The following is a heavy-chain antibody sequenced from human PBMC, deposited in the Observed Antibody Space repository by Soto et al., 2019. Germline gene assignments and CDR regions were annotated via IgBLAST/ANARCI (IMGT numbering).Heavy chain of an antibody. V-gene: IGHV3-9*01. CDR1: EFTFDDYA. CDR3: VKDESINWYSGHFRH. CDR2: INWNSGSI. J-gene: IGHJ1*01. D-gene: IGHD6-13*01. Sequence: GGSLRLSCAASEFTFDDYAMHWVRQVPGKGLEWVSGINWNSGSIGYGVSVKGRFAISRDNAKNSLHLQMNSLSAEDTAFYYCVKDESINWYSGHFRHWGQGTLVTVSS.